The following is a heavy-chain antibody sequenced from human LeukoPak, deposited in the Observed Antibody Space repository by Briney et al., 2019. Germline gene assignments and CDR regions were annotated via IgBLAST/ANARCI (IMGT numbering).Heavy chain of an antibody. CDR3: ARVVGGSYLNWFDP. CDR1: GFTFSSYW. Sequence: GGSLRLSCAASGFTFSSYWMSWVRQAPGKGLEWVANIKQDGSEKYYVDSVKGRFTISRDNAKNSLYLQMNSLRAEDTAVYYCARVVGGSYLNWFDPWGQGTLVTVSS. V-gene: IGHV3-7*01. CDR2: IKQDGSEK. J-gene: IGHJ5*02. D-gene: IGHD3-10*01.